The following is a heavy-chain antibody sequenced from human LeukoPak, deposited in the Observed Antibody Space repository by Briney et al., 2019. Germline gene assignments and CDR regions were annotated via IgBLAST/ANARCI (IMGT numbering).Heavy chain of an antibody. CDR2: MNPNSGNT. J-gene: IGHJ4*02. Sequence: ASVKVSCTASGNTFSIYEINWVRQATGQGLEWLGWMNPNSGNTGYAQKFQGRVTMTRNTSISTAYMELSSLRSEDTAVYYCARGNYFGSGSFDNWGQGTLVTVSS. D-gene: IGHD3-10*01. CDR1: GNTFSIYE. V-gene: IGHV1-8*01. CDR3: ARGNYFGSGSFDN.